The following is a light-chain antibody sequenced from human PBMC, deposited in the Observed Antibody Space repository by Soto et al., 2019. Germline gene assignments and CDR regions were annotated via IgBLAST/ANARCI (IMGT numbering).Light chain of an antibody. CDR1: QGISSY. Sequence: AIRMTQSPSSLSASTGDRVTITCRASQGISSYLAWYKQKPGKAPKLLISAASTLQCGDPSRFSGSGSGTDFTLTFNCLQSEDFSTYYSQQYYRYPYTFGQWNKLEIK. J-gene: IGKJ2*01. V-gene: IGKV1-8*01. CDR2: AAS. CDR3: QQYYRYPYT.